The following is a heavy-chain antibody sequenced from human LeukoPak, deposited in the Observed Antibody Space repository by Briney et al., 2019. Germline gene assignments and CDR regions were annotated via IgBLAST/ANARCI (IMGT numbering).Heavy chain of an antibody. D-gene: IGHD1-1*01. CDR3: ASHDNVDHLRH. V-gene: IGHV4-34*01. CDR1: GGSFSIYY. CDR2: INHTGGT. J-gene: IGHJ4*02. Sequence: PPETLSLTCAVYGGSFSIYYWSWIRQSPGKGLEWIGEINHTGGTAYNPALKSRVTISRDTSKNQFFLNLRSVTAADTAIYYCASHDNVDHLRHWGQGTLVTVSS.